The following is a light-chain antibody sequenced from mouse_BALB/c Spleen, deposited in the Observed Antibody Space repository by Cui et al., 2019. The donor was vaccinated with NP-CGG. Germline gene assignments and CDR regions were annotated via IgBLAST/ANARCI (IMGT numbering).Light chain of an antibody. CDR3: ALWYSNHWV. Sequence: VVTQESALNTSPGETVTLTCRSSTGAVTTSNYANWVQEKPDHLFTGLIGGTNNRTPGVPARFSGSLIGDKAALTITGAQTEDEAIYFCALWYSNHWVFGGGTKLTVL. J-gene: IGLJ1*01. V-gene: IGLV1*01. CDR2: GTN. CDR1: TGAVTTSNY.